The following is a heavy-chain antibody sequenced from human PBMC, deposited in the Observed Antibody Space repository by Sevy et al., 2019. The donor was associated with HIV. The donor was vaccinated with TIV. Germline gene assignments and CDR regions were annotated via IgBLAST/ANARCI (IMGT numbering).Heavy chain of an antibody. Sequence: GGSLRLSCAASGFTFSSYGMHWVRQAPGKGLEWVSAISNSGSDTKYAGSVKGRFTISRDNSKNTLYVQMNSLSAEDTAVYYCAKDRITVIGDAFDLWGQRTMVTVSS. V-gene: IGHV3-23*01. CDR3: AKDRITVIGDAFDL. D-gene: IGHD4-17*01. CDR1: GFTFSSYG. CDR2: ISNSGSDT. J-gene: IGHJ3*01.